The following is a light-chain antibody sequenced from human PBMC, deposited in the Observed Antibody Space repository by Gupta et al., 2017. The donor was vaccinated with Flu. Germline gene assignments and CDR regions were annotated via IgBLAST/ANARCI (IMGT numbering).Light chain of an antibody. CDR2: EVS. V-gene: IGLV2-14*01. J-gene: IGLJ3*02. CDR3: RSDTTRSNWV. CDR1: SSDVGGYNQ. Sequence: QSALTQPASVSGSPGPSITISCSGTSSDVGGYNQVSWYQQHPGKAPKLMIYEVSKRPAGVASRFSASKSGNTASLTISGPTAEDEADYYCRSDTTRSNWVFGGGTKLTVL.